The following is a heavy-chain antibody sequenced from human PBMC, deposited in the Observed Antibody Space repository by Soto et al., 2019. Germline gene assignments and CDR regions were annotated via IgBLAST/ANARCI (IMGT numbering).Heavy chain of an antibody. V-gene: IGHV4-39*01. CDR3: SRHGPPTGGSWCGGVSYFPP. CDR1: GDSIRGGGYF. Sequence: QLQLRESGPGLVKPSETLSLTCSVSGDSIRGGGYFWGWVRQPPGKGLEWIGSVYYTGNTYYSPSRRGGVAMSVDTSNNVFSRRLTSLPAVDTGVFFCSRHGPPTGGSWCGGVSYFPPWGQASLVPVSS. CDR2: VYYTGNT. J-gene: IGHJ5*02. D-gene: IGHD3-10*01.